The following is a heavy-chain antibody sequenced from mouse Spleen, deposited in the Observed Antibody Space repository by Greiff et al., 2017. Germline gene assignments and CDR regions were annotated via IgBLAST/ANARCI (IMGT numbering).Heavy chain of an antibody. V-gene: IGHV5-9-1*01. CDR2: ISSGGSYT. Sequence: EVMLVESGGGLVKPGGSLKLSCAASGFTFSSYAMSWVRQTPEKRLEWVATISSGGSYTYYPDSVKGRFTISRDNAKNTLYLQMSSLRSEDTAMYYCARPQTGTGGMDYWGQGTSVTVSS. CDR1: GFTFSSYA. J-gene: IGHJ4*01. D-gene: IGHD4-1*01. CDR3: ARPQTGTGGMDY.